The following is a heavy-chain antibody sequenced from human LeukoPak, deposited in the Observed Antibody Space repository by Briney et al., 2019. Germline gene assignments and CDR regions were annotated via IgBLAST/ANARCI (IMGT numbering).Heavy chain of an antibody. J-gene: IGHJ4*02. CDR1: GFTFTSYA. D-gene: IGHD7-27*01. CDR2: ISGSGGGT. V-gene: IGHV3-23*01. CDR3: ARDLSSLGLDD. Sequence: GGSLRLSCAASGFTFTSYAMSWVRQAPGKGLEWVSSISGSGGGTFYADSVKGRFTISRDNSKNTVYLQMNSLRAGDTALYFCARDLSSLGLDDWGQGTLVTVSS.